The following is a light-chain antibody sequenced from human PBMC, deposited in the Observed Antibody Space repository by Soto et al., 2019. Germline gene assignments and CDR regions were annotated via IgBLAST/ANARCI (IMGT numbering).Light chain of an antibody. CDR3: QVWDSTTVV. Sequence: SYELTQPLSVSVALGQTARITCGGNNVGSKNVHWYQQKPGQAPVVVIFRDNNRPSGIPERFSGSNSANTATLTISRAQAGDEGDYYCQVWDSTTVVFGGGTKLTVL. CDR2: RDN. CDR1: NVGSKN. J-gene: IGLJ2*01. V-gene: IGLV3-9*01.